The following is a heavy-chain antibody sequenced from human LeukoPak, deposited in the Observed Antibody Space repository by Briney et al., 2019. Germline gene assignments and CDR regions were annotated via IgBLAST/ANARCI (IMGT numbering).Heavy chain of an antibody. J-gene: IGHJ4*02. Sequence: SQTVSLTCAISGDSVSSNSATWNWIRQSPSRGLEWLGRTYYRSKWYHDYAVSVKSRISINPDTSKNQFSLQLNSVTPEDTAVYYCARAPTPDLGSYVYDNWGQGTLVTVSS. CDR2: TYYRSKWYH. CDR3: ARAPTPDLGSYVYDN. D-gene: IGHD5/OR15-5a*01. V-gene: IGHV6-1*01. CDR1: GDSVSSNSAT.